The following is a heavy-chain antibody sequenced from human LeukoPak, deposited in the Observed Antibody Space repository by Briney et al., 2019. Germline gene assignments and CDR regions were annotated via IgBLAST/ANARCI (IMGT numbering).Heavy chain of an antibody. V-gene: IGHV3-23*01. CDR1: GFTFSNFA. CDR3: AKDMDTMMVIFDPT. D-gene: IGHD3-22*01. J-gene: IGHJ5*02. CDR2: ISSRGGSP. Sequence: GGSLRLSCAASGFTFSNFALNWVRQAPGKGLEWVSAISSRGGSPYYADSVKGRFTISRDNSENTLYLRMNSLRAEDTAVYYCAKDMDTMMVIFDPTWGQGTLVTVSS.